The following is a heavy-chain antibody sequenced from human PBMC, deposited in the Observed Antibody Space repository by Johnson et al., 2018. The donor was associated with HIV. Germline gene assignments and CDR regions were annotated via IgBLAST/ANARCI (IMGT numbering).Heavy chain of an antibody. D-gene: IGHD3-22*01. J-gene: IGHJ3*02. V-gene: IGHV3-30*02. CDR1: GFIFSTYG. Sequence: QVQLVESGGGVGQPGGSLRLSCAASGFIFSTYGMHWVRQAPGKGLEWVAFMRSDGSIEYYADSVKGRFTVSRDNSTNTLYLQMDSLRTEDTAVYYCAKELRPNSSGYYPYDAFDIWGQGTTVTVSS. CDR2: MRSDGSIE. CDR3: AKELRPNSSGYYPYDAFDI.